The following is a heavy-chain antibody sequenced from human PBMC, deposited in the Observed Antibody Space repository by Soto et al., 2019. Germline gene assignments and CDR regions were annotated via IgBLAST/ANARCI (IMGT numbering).Heavy chain of an antibody. CDR3: ARRRSSGWYGHFDY. Sequence: SETLSLTCTVSGGSISSSSYYWGWIRQPPGKGLEWIGSIYYSGSTYYNPSLKSRVTISVDTSKNQFSLKLSSVTAADTAVYYCARRRSSGWYGHFDYWGQGTLVTVYS. J-gene: IGHJ4*02. D-gene: IGHD6-19*01. V-gene: IGHV4-39*01. CDR1: GGSISSSSYY. CDR2: IYYSGST.